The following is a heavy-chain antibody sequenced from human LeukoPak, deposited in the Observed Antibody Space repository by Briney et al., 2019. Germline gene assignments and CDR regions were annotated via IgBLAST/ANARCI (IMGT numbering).Heavy chain of an antibody. CDR2: SSGGTTI. J-gene: IGHJ6*02. V-gene: IGHV3-48*03. Sequence: SSGGTTIYYADSVKGRFTISRDNARNSLYLQMNSLRAEDTAVYHCARSYEYYLGSGYGMDVWGQGTTVTVSS. D-gene: IGHD3-10*01. CDR3: ARSYEYYLGSGYGMDV.